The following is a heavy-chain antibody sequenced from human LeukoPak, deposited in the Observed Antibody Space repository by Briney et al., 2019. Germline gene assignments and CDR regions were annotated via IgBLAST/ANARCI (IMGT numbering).Heavy chain of an antibody. CDR3: AREGLLWFGELLSYYYYGMDA. J-gene: IGHJ6*02. CDR1: GYTFTGYY. Sequence: ASVKVSCKASGYTFTGYYMHWVRQAPGQGLEWMGWTNPNSGGTNYAQKFQGRVTMTRDTSISTAYMELSRLRSDDTAVYYCAREGLLWFGELLSYYYYGMDAWGQGTTVTVSS. V-gene: IGHV1-2*02. D-gene: IGHD3-10*01. CDR2: TNPNSGGT.